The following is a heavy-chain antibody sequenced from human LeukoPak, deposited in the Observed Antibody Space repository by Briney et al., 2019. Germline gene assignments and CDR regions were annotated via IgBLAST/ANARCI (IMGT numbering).Heavy chain of an antibody. CDR3: ARGVRTYYFDY. CDR1: EFTFSSYS. D-gene: IGHD1-14*01. Sequence: GGSLRLSCAASEFTFSSYSMNWVRQAPGKGLEWVSYISSSSSTIYYADSVKGRFTISRDNAKNSLYLQMNSLRAEDTAVYYCARGVRTYYFDYWGQGTLVTVSS. V-gene: IGHV3-48*04. CDR2: ISSSSSTI. J-gene: IGHJ4*02.